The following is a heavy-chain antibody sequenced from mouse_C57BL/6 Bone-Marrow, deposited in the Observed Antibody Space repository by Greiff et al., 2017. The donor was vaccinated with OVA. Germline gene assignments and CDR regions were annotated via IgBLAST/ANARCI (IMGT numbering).Heavy chain of an antibody. CDR3: ARDYYGSSFYAMDY. Sequence: EVMLVESGGGLVQPGGSLKLSCAASGFTFSDYYMYWVRQTPEKRLEWVAYISNGGGSTYYPDTVKGRFTISRDNAKNPLYLQMSRLKSEDTAMYYCARDYYGSSFYAMDYWGQGTSVTVSS. D-gene: IGHD1-1*01. CDR2: ISNGGGST. V-gene: IGHV5-12*01. J-gene: IGHJ4*01. CDR1: GFTFSDYY.